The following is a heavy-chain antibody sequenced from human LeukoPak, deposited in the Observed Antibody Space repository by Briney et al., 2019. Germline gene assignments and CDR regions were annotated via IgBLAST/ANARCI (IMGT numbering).Heavy chain of an antibody. Sequence: GRSLRLSCAASGFTFSSYGMHWVRQAPGKGLEWVAVISYDGSNKYYADSVKGRFTISRDNSKNTLYLQMNSLRAEDTAVYYCAKDTYYYEPRFDIWGQGTMVTVSS. CDR2: ISYDGSNK. J-gene: IGHJ3*02. CDR1: GFTFSSYG. D-gene: IGHD3-22*01. V-gene: IGHV3-30*18. CDR3: AKDTYYYEPRFDI.